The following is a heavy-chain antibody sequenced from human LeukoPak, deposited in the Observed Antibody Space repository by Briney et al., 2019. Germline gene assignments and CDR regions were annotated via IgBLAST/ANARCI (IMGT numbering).Heavy chain of an antibody. CDR2: IYSGGST. J-gene: IGHJ4*02. V-gene: IGHV3-66*01. Sequence: PGGSLRLSCAASGFTVSSNYMSWVRQAPGKGLEWVSVIYSGGSTYYADSVKGRFTISRDNSKNTLYLQMNSLRAEDTAVYYCARDRGSSGWYYFDYWGQGTQVTVSS. CDR3: ARDRGSSGWYYFDY. D-gene: IGHD6-19*01. CDR1: GFTVSSNY.